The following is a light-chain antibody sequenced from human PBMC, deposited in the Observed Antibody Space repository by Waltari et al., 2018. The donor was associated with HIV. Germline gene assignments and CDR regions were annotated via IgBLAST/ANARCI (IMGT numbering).Light chain of an antibody. CDR1: QTIGAW. CDR3: QQYSGYSQT. V-gene: IGKV1-5*03. CDR2: KAS. Sequence: DIQMTQSPSTLSASVGDRVTITCRASQTIGAWLAWYQQKPGKAPQLLISKASTLETGVPSRFSGSGSGTEFTLTIGSLQADDFATYYCQQYSGYSQTFGQGTKVEIK. J-gene: IGKJ1*01.